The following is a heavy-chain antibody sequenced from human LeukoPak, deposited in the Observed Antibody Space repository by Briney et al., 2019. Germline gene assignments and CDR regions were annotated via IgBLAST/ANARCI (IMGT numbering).Heavy chain of an antibody. J-gene: IGHJ5*02. CDR2: ISGSGGST. CDR3: ANGDSSVYYYFNWFVP. Sequence: PGASLRLSCAASGFTFSSYAMSWVRHPPPTGLELVSAISGSGGSTSYSDSAKDRLTITRDNSNNTQYLQMHSLRAEDTAVYYCANGDSSVYYYFNWFVPWGQGTLVTVS. D-gene: IGHD3-22*01. CDR1: GFTFSSYA. V-gene: IGHV3-23*01.